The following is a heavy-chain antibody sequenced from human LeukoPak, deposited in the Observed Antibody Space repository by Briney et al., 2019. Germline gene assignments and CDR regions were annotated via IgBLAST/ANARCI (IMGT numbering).Heavy chain of an antibody. D-gene: IGHD3-22*01. V-gene: IGHV7-4-1*02. J-gene: IGHJ4*02. CDR3: ARDGYYDSSGYYPEHFDY. Sequence: ASVKVSCKASGYTFTNCAKNWVRQAPGQGLEWMGWINTNTGRPTYAQGFTGRFVFSLDTSISTAYLQISSLKAEDTAVYYCARDGYYDSSGYYPEHFDYWGQGTLVTVSS. CDR2: INTNTGRP. CDR1: GYTFTNCA.